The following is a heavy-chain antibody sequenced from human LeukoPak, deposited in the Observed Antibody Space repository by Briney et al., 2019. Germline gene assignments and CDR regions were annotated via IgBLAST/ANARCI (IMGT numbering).Heavy chain of an antibody. J-gene: IGHJ4*02. CDR2: IKQDGSEK. D-gene: IGHD5-12*01. CDR1: GFTFTTYW. Sequence: GDSLRLSCAASGFTFTTYWMGWVRQAPGKGPEWVANIKQDGSEKYYVDSVKGRFTISRDNAKNTLYLQMNSLRAEDTAVYYCAREQSGWLFDYWGQGTLVTVSS. CDR3: AREQSGWLFDY. V-gene: IGHV3-7*01.